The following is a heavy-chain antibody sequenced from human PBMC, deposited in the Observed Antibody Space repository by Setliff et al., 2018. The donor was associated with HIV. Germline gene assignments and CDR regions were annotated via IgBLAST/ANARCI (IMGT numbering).Heavy chain of an antibody. CDR2: ISWDGGSS. J-gene: IGHJ4*02. CDR3: AALGYSSTWNY. CDR1: GFTFDDYA. D-gene: IGHD6-13*01. V-gene: IGHV3-43D*03. Sequence: GGSLRLSCAASGFTFDDYAMHWVRQAPGKGLEWVSFISWDGGSSDYADSVKDRFTISRDNSKSSLFLQMDSLRAEDTAFYYCAALGYSSTWNYWGQGTLVTVSS.